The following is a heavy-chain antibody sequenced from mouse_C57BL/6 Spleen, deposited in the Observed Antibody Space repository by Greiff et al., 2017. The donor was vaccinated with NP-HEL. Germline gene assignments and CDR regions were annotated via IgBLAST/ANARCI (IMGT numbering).Heavy chain of an antibody. CDR1: GFSLSTSGMG. J-gene: IGHJ4*01. Sequence: QVTLKESGPGILQSSQTLSLTCSFSGFSLSTSGMGVSWIRQPSGKGLEWLAHIYWDDDKRYNPSLKSRLTISKDTSRNQVFLKLTSVDTADTATYYCARLFYDGYYYAMDYWGQGTSVTVSS. CDR3: ARLFYDGYYYAMDY. D-gene: IGHD2-3*01. V-gene: IGHV8-12*01. CDR2: IYWDDDK.